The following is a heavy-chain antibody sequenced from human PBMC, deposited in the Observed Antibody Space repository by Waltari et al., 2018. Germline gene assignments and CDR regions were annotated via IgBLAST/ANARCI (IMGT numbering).Heavy chain of an antibody. CDR1: GYTFTGYY. Sequence: QVQLVQSGAEVKKPGASVKVSCKASGYTFTGYYMHWVRQAPGQGLEWMGRINPNSGGTNYGQKCQGRVTMTRDTSISTAYMELSRLRSDDTAVYYCASFYYGSGSYYDYWGQGTLVTVSS. V-gene: IGHV1-2*06. CDR2: INPNSGGT. D-gene: IGHD3-10*01. CDR3: ASFYYGSGSYYDY. J-gene: IGHJ4*02.